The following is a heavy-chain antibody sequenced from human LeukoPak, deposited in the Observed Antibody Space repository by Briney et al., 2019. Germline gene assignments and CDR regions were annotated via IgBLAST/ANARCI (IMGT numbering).Heavy chain of an antibody. CDR3: ARPNIVVVPAARKNAFDV. CDR1: GGSISGSSYY. V-gene: IGHV4-39*01. Sequence: SETLSLTCTVSGGSISGSSYYWGWIRQPPGKELEWLGNIHYSGSTDYNPSLRTRVTISVDTSQNQFSLKLSSVTAADTAVYYCARPNIVVVPAARKNAFDVWGQGTMVTVSS. J-gene: IGHJ3*01. D-gene: IGHD2-2*01. CDR2: IHYSGST.